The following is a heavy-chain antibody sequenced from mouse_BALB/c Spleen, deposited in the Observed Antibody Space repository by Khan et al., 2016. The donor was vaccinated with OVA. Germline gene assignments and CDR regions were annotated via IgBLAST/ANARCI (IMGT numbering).Heavy chain of an antibody. Sequence: EVQLQESGPSLVKPSQTLSLTCTVTGDSITSGFWNWIRKFPGNKFEYMGYVTYSGNTYYNPSLKSRISITRDTSKHQYYLQLNSVTTEDTATYFCARSYGSCAMDYWGQGTSVTVSS. V-gene: IGHV3-8*02. CDR3: ARSYGSCAMDY. J-gene: IGHJ4*01. CDR2: VTYSGNT. CDR1: GDSITSGF. D-gene: IGHD1-1*01.